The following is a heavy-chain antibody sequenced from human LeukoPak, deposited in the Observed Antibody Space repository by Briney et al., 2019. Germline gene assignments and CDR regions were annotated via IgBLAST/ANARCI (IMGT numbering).Heavy chain of an antibody. CDR1: GYTFTSYY. J-gene: IGHJ4*02. V-gene: IGHV1-46*01. CDR3: ATISEPITMVRGVINTPADY. Sequence: ASVKVSCKASGYTFTSYYMHWVRQAPGQGLEWVGIINPSGGSTSYAQKFQGRVTMTRDTSTSTVYMELSSLRSEDTAVYYCATISEPITMVRGVINTPADYWGQGTLVTVSS. CDR2: INPSGGST. D-gene: IGHD3-10*01.